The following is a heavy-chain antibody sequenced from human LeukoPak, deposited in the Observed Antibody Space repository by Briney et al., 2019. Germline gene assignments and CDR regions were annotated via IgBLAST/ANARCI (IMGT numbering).Heavy chain of an antibody. J-gene: IGHJ4*02. V-gene: IGHV3-7*01. CDR2: IKQDGSEK. D-gene: IGHD3-10*01. CDR3: ARRITMVRGVTPFDY. Sequence: PGGSLRLSCAASGFTFSSYWMSWVRQAPGKGLEWVANIKQDGSEKYYVDSVKGRFTISRDNAKSSLYLQMNSLRAEDTAVYYCARRITMVRGVTPFDYWGQGTLVTVSS. CDR1: GFTFSSYW.